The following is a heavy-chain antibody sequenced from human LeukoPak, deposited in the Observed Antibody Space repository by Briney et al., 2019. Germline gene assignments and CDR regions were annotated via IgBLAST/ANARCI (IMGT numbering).Heavy chain of an antibody. V-gene: IGHV3-23*01. D-gene: IGHD3-22*01. CDR3: ARDSVYYYDSRGSYHNAFNI. CDR1: GFTFSGYA. Sequence: GGSLRLSCAASGFTFSGYAMSWVRQAPGKGLEWVSAISGSGGSTYYADSVKGRFTISRDNSKNTLYLQMNSLRAEDTAVYYCARDSVYYYDSRGSYHNAFNIWGQGTMVTVSS. J-gene: IGHJ3*02. CDR2: ISGSGGST.